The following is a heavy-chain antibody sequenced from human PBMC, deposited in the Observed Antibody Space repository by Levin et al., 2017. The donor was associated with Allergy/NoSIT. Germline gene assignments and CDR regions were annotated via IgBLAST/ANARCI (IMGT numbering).Heavy chain of an antibody. J-gene: IGHJ6*03. CDR2: IDWVDDK. CDR3: ARMVIARFWSGYYNYYYYYMDV. V-gene: IGHV2-70*04. CDR1: GFSLSTSGMR. D-gene: IGHD3-3*01. Sequence: QTLSLTCTFSGFSLSTSGMRVSWIRQPPGKSLEWLARIDWVDDKFYSTSLKTRLTISKDTSKNQVVLTMTNMDPVDTATYYCARMVIARFWSGYYNYYYYYMDVWGKGTTVTVSS.